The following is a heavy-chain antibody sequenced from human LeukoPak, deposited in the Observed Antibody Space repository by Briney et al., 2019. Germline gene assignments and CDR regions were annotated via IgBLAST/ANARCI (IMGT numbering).Heavy chain of an antibody. V-gene: IGHV1-18*01. CDR3: ARDILTGYFSSYYYYYMDV. J-gene: IGHJ6*03. CDR1: GYTFTSYG. D-gene: IGHD3-9*01. CDR2: ISAYNGNT. Sequence: ASVKVSCKASGYTFTSYGISWVRQAPGQGLEWMGWISAYNGNTNYAQKLQGRVTMTTDTSTSTAYMELRSLRSDDTAVYYCARDILTGYFSSYYYYYMDVWGKGTTVTVSS.